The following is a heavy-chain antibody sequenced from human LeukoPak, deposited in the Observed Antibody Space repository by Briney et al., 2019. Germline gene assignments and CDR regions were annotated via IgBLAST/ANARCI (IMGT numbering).Heavy chain of an antibody. J-gene: IGHJ5*02. D-gene: IGHD3-9*01. Sequence: GASVKVSCKASGYTFTSYAMHWVRQAPGQRLEWMGWINAGNGNTKYSQKFQGRVTITRDTSASTAYMELSSLKASDTAMYYCARLCDILTGYPPSPYNWFDPWGQGTLVTVSS. V-gene: IGHV1-3*01. CDR2: INAGNGNT. CDR1: GYTFTSYA. CDR3: ARLCDILTGYPPSPYNWFDP.